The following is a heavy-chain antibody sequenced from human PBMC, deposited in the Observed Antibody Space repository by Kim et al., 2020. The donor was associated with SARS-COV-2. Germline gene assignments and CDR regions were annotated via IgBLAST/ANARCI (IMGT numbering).Heavy chain of an antibody. D-gene: IGHD6-19*01. CDR2: IYSGGST. Sequence: GGSLRLSCAASGFTVSSNYMSWVRQAPGKGLEWVSVIYSGGSTYYADSVKGRFTISRDNSKNTLYLQMNSLRAEDTAVYYCARDLRYEVRRKDSSGWHVQLGFDPWGQGTLVTVSS. CDR1: GFTVSSNY. J-gene: IGHJ5*02. CDR3: ARDLRYEVRRKDSSGWHVQLGFDP. V-gene: IGHV3-66*01.